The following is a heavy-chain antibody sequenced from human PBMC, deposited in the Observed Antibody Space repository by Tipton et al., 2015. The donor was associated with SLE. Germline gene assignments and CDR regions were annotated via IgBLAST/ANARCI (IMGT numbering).Heavy chain of an antibody. D-gene: IGHD6-13*01. V-gene: IGHV4-39*01. CDR3: AVSSSWLNWFDP. CDR2: VYYSGST. Sequence: TLSLTCIVSGGSVSSSSYYWGWIRQPPGKGLEWIGTVYYSGSTYYNPSLRSRVTISVDTSKNQFSLKLSSVIAADTAVHYCAVSSSWLNWFDPWGQGTLVTVSS. CDR1: GGSVSSSSYY. J-gene: IGHJ5*02.